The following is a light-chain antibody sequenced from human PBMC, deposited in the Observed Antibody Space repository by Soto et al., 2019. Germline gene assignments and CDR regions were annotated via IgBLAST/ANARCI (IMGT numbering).Light chain of an antibody. CDR3: QQYGSSVT. J-gene: IGKJ1*01. Sequence: ILLTQSPGTLSLSPGERATLSCRASQSVSSSYLAWYQQKPGQAPSLLIYGASSRATGIPDRLSGSGSGTDFTLTISRLEPEDFPVYYCQQYGSSVTCGQGTKVDIK. CDR2: GAS. CDR1: QSVSSSY. V-gene: IGKV3-20*01.